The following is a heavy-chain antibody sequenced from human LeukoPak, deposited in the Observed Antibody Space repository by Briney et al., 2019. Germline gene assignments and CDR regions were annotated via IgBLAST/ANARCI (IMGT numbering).Heavy chain of an antibody. D-gene: IGHD6-6*01. CDR2: IYTSGST. J-gene: IGHJ6*03. CDR1: GDSISGYY. CDR3: ARHSVGSSSSTGSLYYYYYMDV. Sequence: SETLSLTCTVSGDSISGYYYNWIRQPPGKGLEWIGYIYTSGSTNYNPSLKSRVTISVDTSKNQFSLKLSSVTAADTAVYYCARHSVGSSSSTGSLYYYYYMDVWGKGTTVTVSS. V-gene: IGHV4-4*09.